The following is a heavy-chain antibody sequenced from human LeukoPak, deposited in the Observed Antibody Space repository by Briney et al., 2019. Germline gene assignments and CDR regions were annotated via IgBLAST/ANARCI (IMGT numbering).Heavy chain of an antibody. CDR2: MNPNSGNT. V-gene: IGHV1-8*03. J-gene: IGHJ4*02. Sequence: GASVKVSCKASGYTFTSYDINWVRQATGLGLEWMGWMNPNSGNTGYAQKFQGRVTITRNTSISTAYMELSSLRSEDTAVYYCARGLVYGDYVDYWGQGTLVTVSS. D-gene: IGHD4-17*01. CDR3: ARGLVYGDYVDY. CDR1: GYTFTSYD.